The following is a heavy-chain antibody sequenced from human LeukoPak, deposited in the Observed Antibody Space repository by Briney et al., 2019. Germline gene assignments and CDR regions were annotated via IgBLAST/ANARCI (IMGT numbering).Heavy chain of an antibody. Sequence: ASVKVSCKASGYTFTSYYMHWVRQAPGQGLEWMGIINPSGGSTSYAQKFQGRVTMTRDTSTSTVYMELSSLRSEDTAVYYCARDLYYYDSSGSRLLGYWGQGTLVTVPS. J-gene: IGHJ4*02. CDR1: GYTFTSYY. V-gene: IGHV1-46*01. D-gene: IGHD3-22*01. CDR3: ARDLYYYDSSGSRLLGY. CDR2: INPSGGST.